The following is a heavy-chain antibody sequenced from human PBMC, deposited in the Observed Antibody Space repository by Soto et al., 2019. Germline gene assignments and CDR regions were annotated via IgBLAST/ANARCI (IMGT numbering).Heavy chain of an antibody. V-gene: IGHV4-34*01. CDR3: ASGAARGSAQHDYYVMDV. Sequence: PSETLSLTCAVYGGSFSGYYWSWIRQPPGKGLEWIGEINHSGSTNYNPSLKSRVAISVDTSKNQFSLKLNAVTAADTAVYYCASGAARGSAQHDYYVMDVWGQGTTVTVSS. D-gene: IGHD6-6*01. CDR1: GGSFSGYY. J-gene: IGHJ6*02. CDR2: INHSGST.